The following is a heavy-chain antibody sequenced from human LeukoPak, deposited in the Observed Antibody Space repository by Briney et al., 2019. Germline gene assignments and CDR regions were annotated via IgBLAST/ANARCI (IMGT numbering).Heavy chain of an antibody. V-gene: IGHV3-66*04. D-gene: IGHD1-1*01. CDR1: GITVGNNY. J-gene: IGHJ5*02. Sequence: GESLRLSCVVSGITVGNNYMSWLRRAPGKGLEWVSVLYDVGTTYYAESVKGRVTISRDNTKNTLYLQMNSLRVEDTAVYYCARLKTTSGSDWFDAWGQGTLVTVSS. CDR3: ARLKTTSGSDWFDA. CDR2: LYDVGTT.